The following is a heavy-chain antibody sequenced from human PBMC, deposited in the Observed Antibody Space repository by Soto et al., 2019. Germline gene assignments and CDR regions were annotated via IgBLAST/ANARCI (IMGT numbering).Heavy chain of an antibody. CDR2: TYYSGST. CDR1: GDSVSNGNSY. J-gene: IGHJ6*02. Sequence: SETLSLTCTVSGDSVSNGNSYWSWIRQPPGKGLEWIGYTYYSGSTNYNPSLKSRVTISVDTSKNQFSLRLSSVTAADTVVYYCARGGAYYYYYGMDVWGQGTTVTVSS. V-gene: IGHV4-61*01. CDR3: ARGGAYYYYYGMDV.